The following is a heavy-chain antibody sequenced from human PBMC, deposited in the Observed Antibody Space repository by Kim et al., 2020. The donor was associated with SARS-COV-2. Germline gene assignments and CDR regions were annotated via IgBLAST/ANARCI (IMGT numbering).Heavy chain of an antibody. V-gene: IGHV4-59*01. CDR2: AFDIGNT. CDR3: ASPGSSHESSGYFYQF. Sequence: SETLSLTCTVSGASIRSYYWTWIRQAPGKGLEWIGNAFDIGNTDYNPSLRSRVTMSVDRSKNQFSLRLSSVTAADTAVYYCASPGSSHESSGYFYQFWGQGTLVTVSS. D-gene: IGHD3-22*01. J-gene: IGHJ4*02. CDR1: GASIRSYY.